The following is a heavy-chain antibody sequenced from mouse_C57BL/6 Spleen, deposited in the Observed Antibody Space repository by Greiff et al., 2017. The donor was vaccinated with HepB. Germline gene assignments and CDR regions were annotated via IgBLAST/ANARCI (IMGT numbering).Heavy chain of an antibody. CDR1: GFSLTSYG. J-gene: IGHJ4*01. CDR3: AKDGYYPYYAMDY. Sequence: QVQLKESGPGLVQPSQSLSITCTVSGFSLTSYGVHWVRQPPGKGLEWLGVIWSGGSTDYNAAFISRLSISKDNSKSQVFFKMNSLQADDTAIYYCAKDGYYPYYAMDYWGQGTSVTVSS. D-gene: IGHD2-3*01. V-gene: IGHV2-4*01. CDR2: IWSGGST.